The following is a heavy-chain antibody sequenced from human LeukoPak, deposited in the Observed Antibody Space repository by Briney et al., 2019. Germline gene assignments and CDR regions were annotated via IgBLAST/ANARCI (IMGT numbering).Heavy chain of an antibody. Sequence: GGSLRLSCAASGFTFSSYAMSWVRQAPGKGLEWVSAISGSGGSTYYADSVKGRFTISRDNSKNTLYLQMNSLRAEDTAVYYCAKGGGYCSSTSCYAPFNWFDPWGQGTLVTVSS. D-gene: IGHD2-2*01. CDR3: AKGGGYCSSTSCYAPFNWFDP. CDR2: ISGSGGST. J-gene: IGHJ5*02. V-gene: IGHV3-23*01. CDR1: GFTFSSYA.